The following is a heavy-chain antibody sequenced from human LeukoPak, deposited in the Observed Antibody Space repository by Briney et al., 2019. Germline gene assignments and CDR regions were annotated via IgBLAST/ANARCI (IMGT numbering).Heavy chain of an antibody. CDR2: ISAYNGNT. CDR1: GYTFTSYG. D-gene: IGHD6-6*01. CDR3: ARGARGYDYYYYMDV. V-gene: IGHV1-18*01. J-gene: IGHJ6*03. Sequence: ASVKVSCKASGYTFTSYGISWVRQAPGQGLEWMGWISAYNGNTNYAQKFQGRVTITRNTSISTAYMELSSLRSEDTAVYYCARGARGYDYYYYMDVWGKGTTVTVSS.